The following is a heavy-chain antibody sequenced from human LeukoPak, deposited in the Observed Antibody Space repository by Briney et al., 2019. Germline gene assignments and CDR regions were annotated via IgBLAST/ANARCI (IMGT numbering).Heavy chain of an antibody. V-gene: IGHV1-2*02. CDR2: LNPNSGGT. Sequence: ASVKVSCKASGYTFTGSYIHWVRQAPAQGLEWMGWLNPNSGGTSSAQKFQGRVTMTRDTYVSTAYMELSRLRSDDTALYYCARETGYCSGGRCYFLYWGQGTLVTVSS. CDR1: GYTFTGSY. CDR3: ARETGYCSGGRCYFLY. J-gene: IGHJ4*02. D-gene: IGHD2-15*01.